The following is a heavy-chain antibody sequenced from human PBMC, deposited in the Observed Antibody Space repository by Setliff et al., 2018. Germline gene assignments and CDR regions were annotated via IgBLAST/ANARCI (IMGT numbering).Heavy chain of an antibody. CDR2: ISSRGHT. CDR3: AREQWLDPPGYYYMDV. CDR1: GGSISSYY. V-gene: IGHV4-4*07. J-gene: IGHJ6*03. D-gene: IGHD6-19*01. Sequence: PSETLSLTCTVSGGSISSYYWSWIRQPAGKGLEWIGRISSRGHTNYNPSLKSRVTRSVDTAKNQFSLKLNSVTAADMAVYYCAREQWLDPPGYYYMDVWAKGTTVTVSS.